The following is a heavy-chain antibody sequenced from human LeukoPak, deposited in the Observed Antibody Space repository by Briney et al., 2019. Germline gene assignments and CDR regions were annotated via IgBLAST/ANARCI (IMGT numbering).Heavy chain of an antibody. CDR2: INPNSGGT. D-gene: IGHD3-3*01. J-gene: IGHJ6*04. CDR3: ARGGSITIFGVVIIDLPGV. CDR1: GYTFTGYY. Sequence: ASVKVSCKASGYTFTGYYMHWVRQAPGQGLEWMGWINPNSGGTNYAQKFQGRVTMTRDTSISTAYMELSRLRSDDTAVYYCARGGSITIFGVVIIDLPGVWGKGTTVTVSS. V-gene: IGHV1-2*02.